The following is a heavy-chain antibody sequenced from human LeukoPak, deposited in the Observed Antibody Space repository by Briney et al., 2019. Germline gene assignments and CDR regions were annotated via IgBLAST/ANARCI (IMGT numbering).Heavy chain of an antibody. D-gene: IGHD1-26*01. CDR3: AAKYTYSGSYYFDY. J-gene: IGHJ4*02. CDR1: GFTFSSYA. Sequence: GGSLRLSCAASGFTFSSYAMSWVRQAPGKGLEWVSAISGSGGSTYYADSVKGRFTISRDNSKNTLYLQMNSLRAEDTAVYYCAAKYTYSGSYYFDYWGQGTLVTVSS. V-gene: IGHV3-23*01. CDR2: ISGSGGST.